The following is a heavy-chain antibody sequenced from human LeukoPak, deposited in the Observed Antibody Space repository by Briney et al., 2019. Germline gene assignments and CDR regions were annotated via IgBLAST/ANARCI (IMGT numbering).Heavy chain of an antibody. CDR2: ISASSRYI. J-gene: IGHJ5*02. CDR1: GFTLSTFD. Sequence: GRSLRLSCAASGFTLSTFDMNSVRQAPGKWLEWVSSISASSRYIYYRDSVKGRFTISRDEAKNSLYLQMNSLTVEDTAVYYCARADCSGSTCYLRHSWFDPWGQGTLVTVSS. D-gene: IGHD2-2*01. V-gene: IGHV3-21*06. CDR3: ARADCSGSTCYLRHSWFDP.